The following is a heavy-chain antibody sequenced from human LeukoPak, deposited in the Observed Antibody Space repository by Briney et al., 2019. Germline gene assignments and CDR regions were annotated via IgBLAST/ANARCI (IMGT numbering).Heavy chain of an antibody. CDR1: GFTFSSYA. CDR2: ISGSGSST. J-gene: IGHJ4*02. D-gene: IGHD3-3*01. CDR3: AKATYDFWSGYLAYSFDY. V-gene: IGHV3-23*01. Sequence: GASLRLSCAASGFTFSSYAMSWVRQAPGKGLEWVSAISGSGSSTYYADSVKGRFTISRDNSKNTLYLQMNSLRAEDTAIYYCAKATYDFWSGYLAYSFDYWGQGTLVTVSS.